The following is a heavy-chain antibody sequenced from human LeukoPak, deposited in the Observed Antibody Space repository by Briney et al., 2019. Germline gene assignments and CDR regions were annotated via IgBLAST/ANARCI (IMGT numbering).Heavy chain of an antibody. Sequence: GGSLRLSCAASGFTFSSYSMNWVRQAPGKGLEWVSYISSSSSTIYYADSVKGRFTISRDNAKNSLYLQMNSLRAEDTAVYYCARDLQPYYDFWSGQDYWGQGTLVTVSS. CDR3: ARDLQPYYDFWSGQDY. J-gene: IGHJ4*02. CDR2: ISSSSSTI. CDR1: GFTFSSYS. D-gene: IGHD3-3*01. V-gene: IGHV3-48*01.